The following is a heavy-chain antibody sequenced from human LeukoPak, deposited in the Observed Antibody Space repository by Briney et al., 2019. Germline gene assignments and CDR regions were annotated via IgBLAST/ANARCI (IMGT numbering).Heavy chain of an antibody. Sequence: GRSLRLSCAASGFTFSSCAMHWVRQAPGKGLEWVAVISYDGSNKYYADSVKGRFTISRDNSKNTLYLQMNSLRAEDTAVYYCARDPYYYGSGSIYWGQGTLVTVSS. D-gene: IGHD3-10*01. CDR2: ISYDGSNK. V-gene: IGHV3-30-3*01. CDR1: GFTFSSCA. CDR3: ARDPYYYGSGSIY. J-gene: IGHJ4*02.